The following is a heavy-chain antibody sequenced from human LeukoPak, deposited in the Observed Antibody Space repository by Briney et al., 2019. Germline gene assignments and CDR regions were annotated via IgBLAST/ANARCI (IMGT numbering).Heavy chain of an antibody. J-gene: IGHJ4*02. V-gene: IGHV1-18*01. Sequence: ASVKVPCKASGYTFTNFGISWVRQAPGQGLEWMGWISAYNGNTNYAQRLQGRVTMTTDTSTSTAYMELGSLRSDDTAVYYCARDRDYGDYNTQDLFVYWGQGTLVTVSS. CDR3: ARDRDYGDYNTQDLFVY. CDR1: GYTFTNFG. CDR2: ISAYNGNT. D-gene: IGHD4-17*01.